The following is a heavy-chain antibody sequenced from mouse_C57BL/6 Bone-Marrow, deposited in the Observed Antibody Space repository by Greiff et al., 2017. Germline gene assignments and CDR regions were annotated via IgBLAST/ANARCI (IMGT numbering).Heavy chain of an antibody. J-gene: IGHJ3*01. V-gene: IGHV1-81*01. CDR3: ARWGTWFAY. Sequence: LVESGAELARPGASVKLSCKASGYTFTSYGISWVKQRTGQGLEWIGEIYPRRGNNYYNEKFKGKATLTTDKSSSTAYMELRSLTSEDSAVYFCARWGTWFAYWGQGTLVTVSA. CDR2: IYPRRGNN. CDR1: GYTFTSYG.